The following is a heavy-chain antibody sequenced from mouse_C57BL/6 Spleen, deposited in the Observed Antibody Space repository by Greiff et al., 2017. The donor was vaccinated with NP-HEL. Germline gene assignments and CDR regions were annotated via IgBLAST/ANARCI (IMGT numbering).Heavy chain of an antibody. CDR1: GYSITSGYD. V-gene: IGHV3-1*01. J-gene: IGHJ1*03. D-gene: IGHD4-1*01. CDR3: ARDSNWDPYWYFDV. Sequence: DVKLQESGPGMVKPSQSLSLTCTVTGYSITSGYDWHWIRHFPGNKLEWMGYISYSGSTNYNPSLKSRISINHDTSKNHFFLKLNSVTTEDTATYYCARDSNWDPYWYFDVWGTGTTVTVSS. CDR2: ISYSGST.